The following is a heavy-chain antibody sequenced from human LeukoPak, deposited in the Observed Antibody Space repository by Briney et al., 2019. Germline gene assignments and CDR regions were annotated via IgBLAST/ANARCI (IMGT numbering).Heavy chain of an antibody. V-gene: IGHV3-48*03. D-gene: IGHD4-17*01. J-gene: IGHJ4*02. CDR3: VRDRFDYALDY. Sequence: GGSLRLSCVTSGFSFFTHPMNWVRQAPGKGLEWVSYISISGSTMYYADSVRGRFTISRDNAKNSVYLQMDSLRADDTAVYYCVRDRFDYALDYWGQGALVTVSS. CDR1: GFSFFTHP. CDR2: ISISGSTM.